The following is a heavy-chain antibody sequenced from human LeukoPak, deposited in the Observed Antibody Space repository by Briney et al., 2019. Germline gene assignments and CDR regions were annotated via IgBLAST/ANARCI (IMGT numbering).Heavy chain of an antibody. CDR3: ARDARATFDV. D-gene: IGHD5-12*01. CDR2: VAQDGGEK. CDR1: GFSFSNYW. Sequence: PGGSLRLSCAASGFSFSNYWMSWVRQAPGRGLEWVASVAQDGGEKFYADSVMGRFTISQDNAKNSLYLHMNGLRADDTALYYCARDARATFDVWGQGTMVTVSS. V-gene: IGHV3-7*01. J-gene: IGHJ3*01.